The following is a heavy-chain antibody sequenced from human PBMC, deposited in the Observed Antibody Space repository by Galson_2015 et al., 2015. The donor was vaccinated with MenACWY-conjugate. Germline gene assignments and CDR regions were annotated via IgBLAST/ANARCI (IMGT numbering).Heavy chain of an antibody. Sequence: LRLSCAASGFTFSAYYMSWIRRTPGKGLEWVSYISSNNRDTNYAESVRGRFTISRDNAKNLLYLQMNSLRAEDTAVYYCARGGVTILGVVLYGMDVWGQGTTVTVSS. V-gene: IGHV3-11*06. D-gene: IGHD3-3*01. CDR3: ARGGVTILGVVLYGMDV. CDR2: ISSNNRDT. J-gene: IGHJ6*02. CDR1: GFTFSAYY.